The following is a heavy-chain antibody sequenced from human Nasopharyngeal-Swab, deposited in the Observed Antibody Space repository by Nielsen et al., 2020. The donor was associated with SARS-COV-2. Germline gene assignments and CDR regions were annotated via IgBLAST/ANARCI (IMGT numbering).Heavy chain of an antibody. Sequence: GESLKISCAASGFTFSSYWMSWVRQAPGKGLEWVANIKQDGSEKYYVDSVKGRFTISRDNAKNSLYLQMNSLRAEDTALYYCAKSRHCSGGSCSPSFDYWGQGTLVTVSS. CDR2: IKQDGSEK. CDR3: AKSRHCSGGSCSPSFDY. D-gene: IGHD2-15*01. CDR1: GFTFSSYW. J-gene: IGHJ4*02. V-gene: IGHV3-7*03.